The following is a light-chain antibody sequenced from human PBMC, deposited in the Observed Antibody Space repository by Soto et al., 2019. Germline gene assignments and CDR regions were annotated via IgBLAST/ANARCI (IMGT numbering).Light chain of an antibody. CDR3: QQHDNWPPLT. V-gene: IGKV3-11*01. Sequence: EVVLTQSPGTLSLSPGERATLSCRASQSVGSTLAWYQQKPGQPPRLLIYDAFSRATGIPARFSGGGSGSDFTLTISTLEPEDFAVYYCQQHDNWPPLTFGGGTKVDNK. CDR2: DAF. CDR1: QSVGST. J-gene: IGKJ4*01.